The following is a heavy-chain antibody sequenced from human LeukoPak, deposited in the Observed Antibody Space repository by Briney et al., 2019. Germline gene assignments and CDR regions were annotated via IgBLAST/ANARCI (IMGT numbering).Heavy chain of an antibody. V-gene: IGHV3-7*03. CDR1: GFTFSSYW. CDR3: ARDFSTAFDP. J-gene: IGHJ5*02. D-gene: IGHD2-21*02. CDR2: IKQDGSEK. Sequence: GGSLRLSCAASGFTFSSYWMSWVRQASGKELEWVANIKQDGSEKYYVDSVKGRFTISRDNAKNSLYLQMNSLRAADTAVYYCARDFSTAFDPWGQGTLVTVSS.